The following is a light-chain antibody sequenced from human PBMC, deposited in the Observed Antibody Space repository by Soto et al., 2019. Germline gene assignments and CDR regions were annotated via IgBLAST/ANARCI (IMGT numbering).Light chain of an antibody. V-gene: IGKV3-15*01. CDR2: GAS. Sequence: EIVLTQSPGTLSLSPGERATLSCRASQSVPRSYLAWYQQKPGQAPRLLIYGASTRATGILARFSGSGSGTEFTLTISSLQSEDFEVYYCQQYNNWPITFGQGTRLEIK. CDR3: QQYNNWPIT. CDR1: QSVPRSY. J-gene: IGKJ5*01.